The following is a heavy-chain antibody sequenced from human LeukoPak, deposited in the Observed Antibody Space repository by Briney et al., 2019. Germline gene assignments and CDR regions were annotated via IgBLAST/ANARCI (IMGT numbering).Heavy chain of an antibody. CDR1: GGSISSYY. V-gene: IGHV4-59*01. D-gene: IGHD6-13*01. CDR3: ARVTGYVMEDYFDY. J-gene: IGHJ4*02. Sequence: SETLSLTCAVSGGSISSYYWSWIRQPPGKGLEWVGYIYYSGSTNYNPSLKCRVTISVDTSKNQFSLRLSSVTDADTAVYYCARVTGYVMEDYFDYWGQATMLTVSS. CDR2: IYYSGST.